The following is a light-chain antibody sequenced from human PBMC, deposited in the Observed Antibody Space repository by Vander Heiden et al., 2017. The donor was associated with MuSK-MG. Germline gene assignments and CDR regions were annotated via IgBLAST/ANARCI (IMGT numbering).Light chain of an antibody. CDR2: ANN. Sequence: QSVLTQPPSVSGAPGQRVTISCTGSNSNIGAGADVHWYRQLPGTAPNVLIHANNKRPSGVPDRVSGSKSGTSASLAISGLQAEDEADYYCQSYDTSRSGYVVFGGGTKLTVL. V-gene: IGLV1-40*01. CDR1: NSNIGAGAD. J-gene: IGLJ2*01. CDR3: QSYDTSRSGYVV.